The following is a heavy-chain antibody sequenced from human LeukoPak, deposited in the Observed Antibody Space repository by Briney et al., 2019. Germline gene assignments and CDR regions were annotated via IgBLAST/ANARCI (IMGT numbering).Heavy chain of an antibody. Sequence: GGSLRLPCAASGFTFSSYEMNWVRQAPGKGLEWVSYISSSGSTIYYADSVKGRFTISRDNAKNSLYLQMNSLRAEDTAVYYCATLSSYYDILTGYDYWGQGTLVTVSS. J-gene: IGHJ4*02. CDR3: ATLSSYYDILTGYDY. CDR2: ISSSGSTI. CDR1: GFTFSSYE. D-gene: IGHD3-9*01. V-gene: IGHV3-48*03.